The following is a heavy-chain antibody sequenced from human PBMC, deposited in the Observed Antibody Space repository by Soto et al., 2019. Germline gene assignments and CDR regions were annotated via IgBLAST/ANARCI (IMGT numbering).Heavy chain of an antibody. Sequence: PSETLSLTCAVYGGSFSGYYWSWIRQPPGKGLEWIGEINHSGSTNYNPSLKSRVTISVDTSKSQFSLKLSSVTAADTAVYYCARIRVTMVRGVIINYYYYGMDVWGQGTTVTVSS. CDR1: GGSFSGYY. V-gene: IGHV4-34*01. CDR2: INHSGST. CDR3: ARIRVTMVRGVIINYYYYGMDV. D-gene: IGHD3-10*01. J-gene: IGHJ6*02.